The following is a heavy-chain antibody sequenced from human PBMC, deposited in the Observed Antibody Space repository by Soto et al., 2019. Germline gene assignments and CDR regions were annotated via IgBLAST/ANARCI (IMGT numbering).Heavy chain of an antibody. CDR3: AKGSDSSRPYYFDY. CDR1: GFTFSSYG. Sequence: GGSLRLSCAASGFTFSSYGMHWVRQAPGKGLEWVAVITGCGCDSYYADSVKGRFTISRDNSNSALFFQMNSLRAEDTAVYYCAKGSDSSRPYYFDYWARGTLVTVSS. D-gene: IGHD3-22*01. CDR2: ITGCGCDS. J-gene: IGHJ4*02. V-gene: IGHV3-23*01.